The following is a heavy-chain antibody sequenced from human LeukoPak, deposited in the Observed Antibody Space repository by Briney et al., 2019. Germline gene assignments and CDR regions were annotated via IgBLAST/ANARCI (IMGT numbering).Heavy chain of an antibody. D-gene: IGHD3-22*01. V-gene: IGHV4-39*01. CDR1: GGSVSSGSYY. J-gene: IGHJ4*02. Sequence: PSETLSLTCTVSGGSVSSGSYYWSWIRQPPGKGLEWIGSIYYSGSTYYNPSLKSRVTISVDTSKNQFSLKLSSVTAADTAVYYCAGSRSSGYYYFDYWGQGTLVTVSS. CDR2: IYYSGST. CDR3: AGSRSSGYYYFDY.